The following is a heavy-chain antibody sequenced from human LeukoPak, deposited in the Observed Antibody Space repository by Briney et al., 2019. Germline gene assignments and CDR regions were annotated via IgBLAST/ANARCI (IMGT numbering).Heavy chain of an antibody. CDR3: AKDLDVTTYYYDSSGYYDY. CDR2: ISGSGGST. J-gene: IGHJ4*02. D-gene: IGHD3-22*01. V-gene: IGHV3-23*01. Sequence: GGSLRLSCAASGFTFSSYAMSWVRQAPGKGLEWLSAISGSGGSTYYADSVKGRFTISRDNSKNTLYLQMNSLRAEDTAVYYCAKDLDVTTYYYDSSGYYDYWGQGTLVTVSS. CDR1: GFTFSSYA.